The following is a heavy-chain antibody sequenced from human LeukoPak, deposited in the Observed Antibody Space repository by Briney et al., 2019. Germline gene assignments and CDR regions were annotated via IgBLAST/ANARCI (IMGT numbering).Heavy chain of an antibody. D-gene: IGHD2-2*01. V-gene: IGHV3-48*03. CDR2: ISSSGSTI. CDR1: GFTFSSYE. J-gene: IGHJ4*02. CDR3: ARGLVPAAMGY. Sequence: PGGSLRLSCAASGFTFSSYEMNWVRQAPGKWLEWVSYISSSGSTIYYADSVKGRFTISRDNAKNSLYLQMNSLRAEDTAVYYCARGLVPAAMGYWGQGTLVTVSS.